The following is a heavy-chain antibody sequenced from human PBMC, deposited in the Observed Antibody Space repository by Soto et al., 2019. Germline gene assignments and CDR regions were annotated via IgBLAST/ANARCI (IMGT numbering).Heavy chain of an antibody. CDR3: ASDLVGASDSYGLDV. D-gene: IGHD1-26*01. V-gene: IGHV3-33*01. CDR2: IWHDGNNK. Sequence: LILSCSASCFTFSNYGMHWVRQAPGKGLEWVAIIWHDGNNKYSADSVRGRFIISRDNSKNRLYLQMNSLRAEDTAVYYCASDLVGASDSYGLDVWGQGTPVTVSS. CDR1: CFTFSNYG. J-gene: IGHJ6*02.